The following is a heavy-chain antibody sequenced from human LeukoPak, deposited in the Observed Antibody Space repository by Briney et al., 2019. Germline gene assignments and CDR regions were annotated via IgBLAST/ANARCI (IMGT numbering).Heavy chain of an antibody. CDR1: GFTFNTYW. Sequence: GGSLRLSCAASGFTFNTYWMTWVRQAPGKGLEWVANIHEDGSEKYYVDSVKGRFTISRDNAKNSLYLHMNSLRADDTAVYYCVREQRGSGSYKLYGPDAFDIWGQGTMVTVSS. CDR3: VREQRGSGSYKLYGPDAFDI. V-gene: IGHV3-7*05. J-gene: IGHJ3*02. D-gene: IGHD3-10*01. CDR2: IHEDGSEK.